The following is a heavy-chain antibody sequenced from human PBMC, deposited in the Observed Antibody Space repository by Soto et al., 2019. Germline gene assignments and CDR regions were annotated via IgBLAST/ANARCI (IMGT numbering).Heavy chain of an antibody. J-gene: IGHJ4*02. D-gene: IGHD3-3*02. Sequence: EVQLVESGGGLVQPGGSLRLSCAASNFTFSRYSMNWFRQAPGKGLERVSYISSSTNTIYYADSVKGRFTIARDNAKSSLYLQMNSLRDEDTAVYYCARQLVSPSAGDFDSWGQGTLVTVSS. CDR3: ARQLVSPSAGDFDS. V-gene: IGHV3-48*02. CDR1: NFTFSRYS. CDR2: ISSSTNTI.